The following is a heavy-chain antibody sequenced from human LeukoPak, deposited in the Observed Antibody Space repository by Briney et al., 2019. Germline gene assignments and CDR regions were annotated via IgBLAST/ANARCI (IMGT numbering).Heavy chain of an antibody. CDR3: AKDRGSWFALFDS. J-gene: IGHJ4*02. CDR1: GVSFSIYA. CDR2: IRGSGAIT. Sequence: GGSLRLSCTASGVSFSIYALSWVRQAPGKGLEWVSGIRGSGAITYYADSVKGRFTISRDNSKSTLFLHMNSLRAEDTAVYYCAKDRGSWFALFDSWGQGTLVTVSS. V-gene: IGHV3-23*01. D-gene: IGHD6-13*01.